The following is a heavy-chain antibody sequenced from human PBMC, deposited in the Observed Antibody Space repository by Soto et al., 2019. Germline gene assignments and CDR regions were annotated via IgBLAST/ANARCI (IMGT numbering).Heavy chain of an antibody. CDR1: GGSFSGYY. CDR2: INHSGST. D-gene: IGHD6-13*01. J-gene: IGHJ4*02. CDR3: ARGVQRAAAGTGY. Sequence: SETLSLTCAVYGGSFSGYYWSWIRQPPGKGLEWIGEINHSGSTNYNPSLKSRVTISVDTSKNQFSLKLSSVTAADTAVYYCARGVQRAAAGTGYWGQGTLVTVSS. V-gene: IGHV4-34*01.